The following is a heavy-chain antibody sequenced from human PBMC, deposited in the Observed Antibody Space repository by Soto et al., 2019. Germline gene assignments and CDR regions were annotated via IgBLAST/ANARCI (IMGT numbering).Heavy chain of an antibody. J-gene: IGHJ6*03. Sequence: QVQLVQSGAEVKKPGSSVKVSCKASGGTFSSYTISWVRQAPGQGLEWMGRIIPILGIANYAQKFQGRVTITADKSTSKAYMELSSLRSEDTAVYYCARSYCSGGSCYHNYYYYYMDVWGKGTTVTVSS. CDR2: IIPILGIA. CDR3: ARSYCSGGSCYHNYYYYYMDV. D-gene: IGHD2-15*01. V-gene: IGHV1-69*02. CDR1: GGTFSSYT.